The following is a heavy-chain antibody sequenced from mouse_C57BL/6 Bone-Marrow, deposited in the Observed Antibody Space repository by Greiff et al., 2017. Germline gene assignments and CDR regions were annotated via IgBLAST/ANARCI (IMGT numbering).Heavy chain of an antibody. CDR1: GYAFSSSW. J-gene: IGHJ2*01. CDR3: ARSGWLLFAY. V-gene: IGHV1-82*01. Sequence: QVQLQQSGPELVKPGASVKISCKASGYAFSSSWMNWVKQRPGKGLEWIGRIYPGDGDTNYNGKFKGKATLTADKSSSTAYMQLSSLTSEDSAVYCCARSGWLLFAYWGQGTTLTVSA. D-gene: IGHD2-3*01. CDR2: IYPGDGDT.